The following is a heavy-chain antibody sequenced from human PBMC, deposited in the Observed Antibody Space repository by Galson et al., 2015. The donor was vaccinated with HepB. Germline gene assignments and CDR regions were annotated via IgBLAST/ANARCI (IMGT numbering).Heavy chain of an antibody. CDR3: ARGHYGDYVLGFDY. CDR1: GFTFSSYS. V-gene: IGHV3-48*02. J-gene: IGHJ4*02. CDR2: ISSSSSTI. D-gene: IGHD4-17*01. Sequence: SLRLSCAASGFTFSSYSMNWVRQAPGKGLEWVSYISSSSSTIYYADSAKGRFTISRDNAKNSLYLQMNSLRDEDTAVYYCARGHYGDYVLGFDYWGQGTLVTVSS.